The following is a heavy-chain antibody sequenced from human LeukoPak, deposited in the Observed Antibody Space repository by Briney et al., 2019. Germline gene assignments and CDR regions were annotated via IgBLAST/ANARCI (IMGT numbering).Heavy chain of an antibody. J-gene: IGHJ4*02. D-gene: IGHD3-10*01. CDR2: INYGGTT. CDR1: GGSISSSNYY. CDR3: ARYVVSGSGRFYFDY. V-gene: IGHV4-39*01. Sequence: SESLSLTCTVSGGSISSSNYYWSWIRQPPGRELEWIASINYGGTTFYNPSLKSRVTISVDTSKNQFSLRLSSVTAADTAVYLCARYVVSGSGRFYFDYWGQGSLVTVSS.